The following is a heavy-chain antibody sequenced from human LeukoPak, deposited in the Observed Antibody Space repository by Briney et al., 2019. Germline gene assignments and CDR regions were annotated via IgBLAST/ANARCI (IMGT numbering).Heavy chain of an antibody. CDR2: INHSGST. J-gene: IGHJ4*02. D-gene: IGHD6-6*01. CDR1: GGSFSGYY. Sequence: SETLSLTCAVYGGSFSGYYWSWIRQPPGKGLEWIGEINHSGSTNYNPSLKSRVTISVDTSKNQFSLKLSSVTAADTAAYYCAREISPADSSSAFDYWGQGTLVTVSS. V-gene: IGHV4-34*01. CDR3: AREISPADSSSAFDY.